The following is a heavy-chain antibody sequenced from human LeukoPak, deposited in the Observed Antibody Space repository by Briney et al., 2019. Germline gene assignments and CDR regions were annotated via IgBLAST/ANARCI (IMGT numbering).Heavy chain of an antibody. J-gene: IGHJ4*02. CDR1: VYTFSSYS. D-gene: IGHD5-18*01. V-gene: IGHV3-21*01. Sequence: GGSLRLSCAASVYTFSSYSMNWVRQAPGEGLGRVSSISSSSSYIYYADSVKGRFTISRDKAKNSLYLQMNSLRAEDTAVYYCEREDTAMVLDYWGQGTLVTVSS. CDR3: EREDTAMVLDY. CDR2: ISSSSSYI.